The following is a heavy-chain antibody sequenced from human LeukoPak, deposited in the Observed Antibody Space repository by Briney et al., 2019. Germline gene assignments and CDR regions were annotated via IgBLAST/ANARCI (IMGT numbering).Heavy chain of an antibody. CDR3: ARGRAWNYPHYYFDY. J-gene: IGHJ4*02. D-gene: IGHD1-7*01. CDR2: IYNTGST. Sequence: PSETLSLTCTVSGGSISSGGNYWSWIRQHPGKDLEWIGYIYNTGSTYYNPSLESRVTISIDTSKNQLSLKLNSVTAADTAVYYRARGRAWNYPHYYFDYWGQGTLVTVSS. CDR1: GGSISSGGNY. V-gene: IGHV4-31*03.